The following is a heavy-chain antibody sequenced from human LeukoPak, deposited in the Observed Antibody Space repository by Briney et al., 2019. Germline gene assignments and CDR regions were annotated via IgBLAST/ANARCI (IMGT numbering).Heavy chain of an antibody. CDR1: GGSFSGYY. Sequence: SETLSVTCAVYGGSFSGYYWSWIRQPPGKGLEWIGEINHSGSTNYNPSLKSRVTISVDTSKNQFSLKLSSVTAADTAVYYCARGRSSYQLLSYYYYGMDVWGKGTTVTVSS. J-gene: IGHJ6*04. CDR2: INHSGST. D-gene: IGHD2-2*01. V-gene: IGHV4-34*01. CDR3: ARGRSSYQLLSYYYYGMDV.